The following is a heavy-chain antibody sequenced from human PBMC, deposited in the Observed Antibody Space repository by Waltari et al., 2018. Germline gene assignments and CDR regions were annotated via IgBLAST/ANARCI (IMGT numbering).Heavy chain of an antibody. CDR1: GFTFSSYS. V-gene: IGHV3-48*04. J-gene: IGHJ5*02. CDR3: ARGYWCSSTSCYNWFDP. D-gene: IGHD2-2*01. Sequence: EVQLVESGGGLVQPGGSLRLSCAASGFTFSSYSMNWVRQAPGKGLEWVSYISSSISTIYYADSVKVRFTISRVNAKNSLYLQMNSLRAEDTAVYYCARGYWCSSTSCYNWFDPWGQGTLVTVSS. CDR2: ISSSISTI.